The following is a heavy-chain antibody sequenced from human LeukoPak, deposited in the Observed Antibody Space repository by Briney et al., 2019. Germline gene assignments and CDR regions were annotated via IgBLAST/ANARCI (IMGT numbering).Heavy chain of an antibody. V-gene: IGHV1-69*01. CDR1: GGTFSNYA. Sequence: SVKVSCKASGGTFSNYAISWVRQAPGQGLDWMGGIIPSFGTANYSQKFQGRVTITADESTSTAYMELSSLRSDDTAVYYCASRAGPYSSGPGDLQHWGQGTLVTVSS. CDR2: IIPSFGTA. CDR3: ASRAGPYSSGPGDLQH. J-gene: IGHJ1*01. D-gene: IGHD6-19*01.